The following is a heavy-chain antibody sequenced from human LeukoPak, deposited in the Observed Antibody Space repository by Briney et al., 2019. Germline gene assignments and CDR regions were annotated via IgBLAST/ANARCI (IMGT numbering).Heavy chain of an antibody. D-gene: IGHD2-15*01. J-gene: IGHJ4*02. CDR1: GFTFSSYA. Sequence: GGSLRLSCAASGFTFSSYAMSWVRQGPGKGLEWVSAISGSGGSTYYADSVKGRFTISRDNSKNTLYLQMNSLRAEDTAVYYCAKVVRSGGHFDYWGQGTLVTVSS. CDR2: ISGSGGST. V-gene: IGHV3-23*01. CDR3: AKVVRSGGHFDY.